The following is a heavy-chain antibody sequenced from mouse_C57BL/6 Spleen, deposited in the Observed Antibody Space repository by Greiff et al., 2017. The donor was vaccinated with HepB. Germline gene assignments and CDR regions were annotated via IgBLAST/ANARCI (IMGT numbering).Heavy chain of an antibody. CDR3: ARHYYGSSYWYFDV. CDR1: GYTFTDYY. D-gene: IGHD1-1*01. CDR2: IYPGSGNT. Sequence: VQLQQPGAELVKPGASVKLSCKASGYTFTDYYINWVKQRPGQGLEWIARIYPGSGNTYYNEKFKGKATLTAEKSSSTAYMQLSSLTSEDSAVYFCARHYYGSSYWYFDVWGTGTTVTVSS. V-gene: IGHV1-76*01. J-gene: IGHJ1*03.